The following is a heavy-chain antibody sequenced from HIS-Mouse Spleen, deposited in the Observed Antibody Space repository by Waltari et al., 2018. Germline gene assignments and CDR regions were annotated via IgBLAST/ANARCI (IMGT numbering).Heavy chain of an antibody. CDR2: ISWNSGSI. Sequence: EVQLVASGGGLVQPGRSLRLSCSASGFPFDDFAIHWVRQAPGKGLEWGSGISWNSGSIGYADSVKGRFTISRDNAKNSLYLQMNSLRAEDTALYYCAKDMGLRFLEWLFDYWGQGTLVTVSA. CDR1: GFPFDDFA. CDR3: AKDMGLRFLEWLFDY. V-gene: IGHV3-9*01. D-gene: IGHD3-3*01. J-gene: IGHJ4*02.